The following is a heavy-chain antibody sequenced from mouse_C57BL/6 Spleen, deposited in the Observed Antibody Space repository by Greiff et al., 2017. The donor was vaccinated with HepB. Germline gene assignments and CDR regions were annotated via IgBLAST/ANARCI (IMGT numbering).Heavy chain of an antibody. CDR1: GFTFSNYW. V-gene: IGHV6-3*01. J-gene: IGHJ3*01. CDR3: TEGELGTWFAY. CDR2: IRLKSDNYAT. D-gene: IGHD4-1*01. Sequence: EVKVEESGGGLVQPGGSMKLSCVASGFTFSNYWMNWVRQSPEKGLEWVAQIRLKSDNYATHYAESVKGRFTISRDDSKSSVYLQMNNLRAEDTGIYYCTEGELGTWFAYWGQGTLVTVSA.